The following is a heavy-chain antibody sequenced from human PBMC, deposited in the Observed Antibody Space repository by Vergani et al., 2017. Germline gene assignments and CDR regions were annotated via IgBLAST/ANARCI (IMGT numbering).Heavy chain of an antibody. D-gene: IGHD3-3*01. CDR3: ARASGSVWSGYLFDY. CDR2: IYYSGST. J-gene: IGHJ4*02. CDR1: GGSISSSSYY. V-gene: IGHV4-39*07. Sequence: QLQLQESCPGLVKPSETLSLTCTVSGGSISSSSYYWGWIRQPPGKGLEWIGSIYYSGSTYYNPSLKSRVTISVDTSKNQFSLKLSSVTAADTAVYYCARASGSVWSGYLFDYWGQGTLVTVSS.